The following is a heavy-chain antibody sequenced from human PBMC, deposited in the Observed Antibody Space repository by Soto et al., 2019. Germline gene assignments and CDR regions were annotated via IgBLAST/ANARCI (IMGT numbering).Heavy chain of an antibody. CDR3: ARDERFGSQFDP. CDR2: ISAYNGNT. CDR1: GYTFTSYG. Sequence: ASVKVSCKASGYTFTSYGSRWVRQAPGQGLEWMGWISAYNGNTNYAQKLQGRVTMTTDTSTSTAYMELRSLRSDDTAVYYCARDERFGSQFDPWGQGTLVTVSS. V-gene: IGHV1-18*01. D-gene: IGHD3-16*01. J-gene: IGHJ5*02.